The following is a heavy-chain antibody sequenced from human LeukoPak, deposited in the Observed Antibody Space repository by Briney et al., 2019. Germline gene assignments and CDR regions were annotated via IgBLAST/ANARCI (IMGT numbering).Heavy chain of an antibody. CDR1: GFTVKSNS. CDR2: ISTGDEI. J-gene: IGHJ5*02. V-gene: IGHV3-53*01. Sequence: GGSLRLSCAASGFTVKSNSMNWVRQAPGKGRAWVSVISTGDEIHYAESVRGRFTISRDSSSNTVSLHMNSLRVEDTAIYYCATSQGPGNHWFDPWGQGTLVTVSS. CDR3: ATSQGPGNHWFDP.